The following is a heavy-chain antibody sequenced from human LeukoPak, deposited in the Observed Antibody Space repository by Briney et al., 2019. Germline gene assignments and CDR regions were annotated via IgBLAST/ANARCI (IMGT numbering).Heavy chain of an antibody. Sequence: GGSLRLSCVASGFTFSTYWMNWVRQAPGKGLEWVANIKQDGSEKYYVDSVKGRFTISRDYAKNSLYLQMNSLRAEDTAVYYCARTPADWGYFDYWGQGALVTVSS. CDR1: GFTFSTYW. CDR3: ARTPADWGYFDY. J-gene: IGHJ4*02. D-gene: IGHD7-27*01. V-gene: IGHV3-7*05. CDR2: IKQDGSEK.